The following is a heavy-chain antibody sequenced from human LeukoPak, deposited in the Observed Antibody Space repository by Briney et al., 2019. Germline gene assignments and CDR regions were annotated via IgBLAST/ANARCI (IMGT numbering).Heavy chain of an antibody. CDR2: FDPEDGER. D-gene: IGHD4-11*01. CDR3: ATGSTSMTVDYIHY. V-gene: IGHV1-24*01. Sequence: ASVKVYCKVSGYSLTDLSIHWLRQAPGKGPEWMGRFDPEDGERIYAQNLQGRVTMTEDTSTDTAYMELSSLRSEDTAVYYCATGSTSMTVDYIHYWGQGTLVTVSS. J-gene: IGHJ4*02. CDR1: GYSLTDLS.